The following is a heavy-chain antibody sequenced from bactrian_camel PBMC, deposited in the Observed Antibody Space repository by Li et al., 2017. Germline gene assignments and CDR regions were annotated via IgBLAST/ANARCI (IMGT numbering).Heavy chain of an antibody. CDR1: GATDGVTC. CDR3: AAESRWRCIGLPPFGW. V-gene: IGHV3S53*01. D-gene: IGHD7*01. Sequence: HVQLVESGGGSVQAGGSLRLSCAASGATDGVTCTGWFRQAPGKGTEGLANIDRSGATKYGNSAGGRFTISIGVDKKVMYLQMDNLKPEDTAMYYCAAESRWRCIGLPPFGWRGQGTQVTVS. CDR2: IDRSGAT. J-gene: IGHJ6*01.